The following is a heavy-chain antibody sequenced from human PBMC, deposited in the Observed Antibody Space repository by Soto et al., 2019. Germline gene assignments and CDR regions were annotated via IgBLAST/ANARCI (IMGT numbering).Heavy chain of an antibody. J-gene: IGHJ4*02. V-gene: IGHV3-33*01. D-gene: IGHD6-19*01. Sequence: GGSLRLSCAASGFTFSSYGMHWVRQAPGKGLEWVAVIWYDGSNKYYADSVKGRFTISRDNSKNTLYLQMNSLRAEDTAVYYCASMGSSGWYDSGVYFDYWGQGTLVTVSS. CDR1: GFTFSSYG. CDR3: ASMGSSGWYDSGVYFDY. CDR2: IWYDGSNK.